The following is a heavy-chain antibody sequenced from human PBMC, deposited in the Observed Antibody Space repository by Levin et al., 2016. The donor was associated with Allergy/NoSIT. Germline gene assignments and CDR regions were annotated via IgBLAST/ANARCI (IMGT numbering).Heavy chain of an antibody. Sequence: WIRQPPGKGLDWLAYISSSTGTIYYADSVKGRFTISRDNAKNSLFLQMNSLRAEDTAVYYCAREPVVPAAIDFDFWGQGTLVTVSS. D-gene: IGHD2-2*01. J-gene: IGHJ4*02. V-gene: IGHV3-48*01. CDR3: AREPVVPAAIDFDF. CDR2: ISSSTGTI.